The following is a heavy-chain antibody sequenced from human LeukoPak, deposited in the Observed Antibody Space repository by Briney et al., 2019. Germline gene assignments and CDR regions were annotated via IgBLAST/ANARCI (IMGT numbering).Heavy chain of an antibody. J-gene: IGHJ4*02. Sequence: GESLRLSCAATGFTFSDAWMTWLRQAPGKGLEWVGRIKSKSAGGTTEYAAPVKGRITISRDDSKDTLFLQMNSLKTEDTAMYYCTADVPTMVAQIDYWGQGTRVTVSS. CDR2: IKSKSAGGTT. D-gene: IGHD4/OR15-4a*01. V-gene: IGHV3-15*01. CDR3: TADVPTMVAQIDY. CDR1: GFTFSDAW.